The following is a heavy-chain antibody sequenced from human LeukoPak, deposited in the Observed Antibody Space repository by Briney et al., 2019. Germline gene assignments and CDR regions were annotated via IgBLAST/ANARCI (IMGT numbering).Heavy chain of an antibody. Sequence: GGSLRLSCAASGFAFSSYAMSWVRQAPGKGLEWVSGITASDGRAFYTDSVKGRFTISKDNSKNTLGLHMIGLRADDTAVYFCAKESAVAGIPYFDYWGQGALVTVSS. D-gene: IGHD6-19*01. J-gene: IGHJ4*02. CDR1: GFAFSSYA. V-gene: IGHV3-23*01. CDR2: ITASDGRA. CDR3: AKESAVAGIPYFDY.